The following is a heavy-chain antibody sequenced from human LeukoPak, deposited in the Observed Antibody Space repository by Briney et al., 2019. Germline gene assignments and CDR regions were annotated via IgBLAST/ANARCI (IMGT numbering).Heavy chain of an antibody. CDR3: ARVEESSGYPYPDDY. D-gene: IGHD3-22*01. CDR1: GYTFTSHG. CDR2: ISAYNGNT. V-gene: IGHV1-18*01. Sequence: ASVKVSCKASGYTFTSHGISWVRQAPGQGLEWMGWISAYNGNTNYAQKLQGRVTMTTDTSTSTAYMELRSLRSDDTAVYYCARVEESSGYPYPDDYWGQGTLVTVSS. J-gene: IGHJ4*02.